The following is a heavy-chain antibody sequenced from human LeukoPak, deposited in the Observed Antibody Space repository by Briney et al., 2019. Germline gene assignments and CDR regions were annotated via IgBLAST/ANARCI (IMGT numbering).Heavy chain of an antibody. Sequence: GGSLRLSCAASGFTFSSYAMSWVRQAPGKGLEWVSGISGSGGSTYYADSVKGRFTISRDNSKNRLYLQMDSLRAEDTAVYYCAKRPRGNYLDPFDYWGQGTLVTVSS. CDR3: AKRPRGNYLDPFDY. V-gene: IGHV3-23*01. CDR2: ISGSGGST. D-gene: IGHD3-10*01. CDR1: GFTFSSYA. J-gene: IGHJ4*02.